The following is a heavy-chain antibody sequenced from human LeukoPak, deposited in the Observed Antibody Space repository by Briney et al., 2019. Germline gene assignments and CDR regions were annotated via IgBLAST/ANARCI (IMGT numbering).Heavy chain of an antibody. CDR2: IRYDGSNK. D-gene: IGHD5-12*01. CDR1: GFTFSSYG. J-gene: IGHJ4*02. V-gene: IGHV3-30*02. CDR3: AKDMGAVSGYDLFDY. Sequence: GGSLRLSCAASGFTFSSYGMHWVRQAPGKGLEWVAFIRYDGSNKYYADSVKGRFTISRDNSENTLYLQMNSLRAEDTAVYYCAKDMGAVSGYDLFDYWGQGTLVTVSS.